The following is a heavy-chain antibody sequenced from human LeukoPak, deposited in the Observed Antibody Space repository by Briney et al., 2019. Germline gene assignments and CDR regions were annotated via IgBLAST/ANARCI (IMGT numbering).Heavy chain of an antibody. CDR3: ARLYLGATPYFDY. J-gene: IGHJ4*02. V-gene: IGHV3-53*01. D-gene: IGHD1-26*01. CDR1: GFTVSSNY. CDR2: IYSGGST. Sequence: PGGSLRLSCAASGFTVSSNYMSWVRQAPGKGLEWVSVIYSGGSTYYADSVKGRFTISRDNSKNTLYLQMNSLRAEDTAVHYCARLYLGATPYFDYWSQGTLVTVSS.